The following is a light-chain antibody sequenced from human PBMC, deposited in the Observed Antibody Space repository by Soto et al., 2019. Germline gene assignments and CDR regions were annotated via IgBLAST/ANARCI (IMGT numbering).Light chain of an antibody. CDR2: STS. CDR1: QSISY. J-gene: IGKJ1*01. Sequence: DIQMTQSPSSLSASVGDRVTITCRASQSISYLNWYHQKPGKAPKILIYSTSSLQSGVPSRFSGGGFGRDFTLTISSLEPEDFATYYCQQSDSIPWTFGQGTKVEIK. V-gene: IGKV1-39*01. CDR3: QQSDSIPWT.